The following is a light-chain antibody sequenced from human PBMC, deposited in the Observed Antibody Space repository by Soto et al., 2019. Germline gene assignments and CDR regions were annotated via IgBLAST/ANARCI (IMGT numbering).Light chain of an antibody. CDR2: AAS. J-gene: IGKJ4*01. V-gene: IGKV1-6*01. CDR1: QSISRW. Sequence: IQMTQSPSTLSASVGDRVTITCRASQSISRWLAWHQQKPGKAPRLLIYAASSLQSGVPSRFSGSGSGTDFTLTISSLQPEDFATYYCLQDYNYPLTFGGGTKVDIK. CDR3: LQDYNYPLT.